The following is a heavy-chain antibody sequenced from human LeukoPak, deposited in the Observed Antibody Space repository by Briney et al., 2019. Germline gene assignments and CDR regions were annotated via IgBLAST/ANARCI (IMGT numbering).Heavy chain of an antibody. Sequence: SVNVSCKTSGFTFIISAVQWLRQARGQRLGWIGWIVVGSGNTNYAQKFQERVTITRDMSTSTAYMELSSLRSEDTAVYYCAADPSYSSGYRYYFDYWGQGTLVTVSS. CDR1: GFTFIISA. D-gene: IGHD3-22*01. V-gene: IGHV1-58*01. CDR3: AADPSYSSGYRYYFDY. CDR2: IVVGSGNT. J-gene: IGHJ4*02.